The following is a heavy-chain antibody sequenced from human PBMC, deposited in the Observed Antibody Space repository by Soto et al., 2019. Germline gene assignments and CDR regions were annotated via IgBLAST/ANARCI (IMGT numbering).Heavy chain of an antibody. Sequence: LRLSCAASGFTFSSYAMSWVRQAPGKGLEWVSAISAGAVATNYADSVKGRFTISRDNAKNILCLQMNSLRAEDTAVYYCAKARTSETAYDVFAFWGQGTVVTVSS. CDR1: GFTFSSYA. CDR3: AKARTSETAYDVFAF. CDR2: ISAGAVAT. V-gene: IGHV3-23*01. J-gene: IGHJ3*01. D-gene: IGHD2-21*02.